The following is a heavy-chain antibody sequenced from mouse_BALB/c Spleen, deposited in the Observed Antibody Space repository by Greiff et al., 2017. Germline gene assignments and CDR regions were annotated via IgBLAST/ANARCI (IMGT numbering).Heavy chain of an antibody. J-gene: IGHJ3*01. CDR1: GFTFTSYT. CDR3: ARQKFAY. CDR2: ISNGGGST. Sequence: EVMLVESGGGLVQPGGSLKLSCAASGFTFTSYTMPWVRQTPGKRLEWVAYISNGGGSTYYPDTVKGRFTISRDNAKNTLYLQMSSLKSEDTAMYYCARQKFAYWGQGTLVTVSA. V-gene: IGHV5-12-2*01.